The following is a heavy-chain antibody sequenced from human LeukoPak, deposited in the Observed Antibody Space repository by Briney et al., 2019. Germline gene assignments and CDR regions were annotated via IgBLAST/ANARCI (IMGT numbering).Heavy chain of an antibody. CDR3: ASTEYYYDSSGSFSTFDI. J-gene: IGHJ3*02. V-gene: IGHV1-2*02. CDR2: INPNSGGT. CDR1: GYTFTGYY. Sequence: ASVKVSCKASGYTFTGYYMHWVRQAPGQGLEWMGWINPNSGGTNYAQKFQGRVTMTRDMSTSTVYMELSSLRSEDTAVYYCASTEYYYDSSGSFSTFDIWGQGTMVTVSS. D-gene: IGHD3-22*01.